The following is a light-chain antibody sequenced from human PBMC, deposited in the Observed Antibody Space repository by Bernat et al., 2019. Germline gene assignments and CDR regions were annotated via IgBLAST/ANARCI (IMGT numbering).Light chain of an antibody. CDR1: QSINSY. CDR2: AAS. Sequence: DIQMTQSPTSLSASVGDRVTIACRVSQSINSYLNWYPQKPGQASKLLIYAASSLQSGVPSRFSGSESGTDFTLTISSLQPEDFATYYCQQSYSSPPTFGQGTKLELK. J-gene: IGKJ1*01. V-gene: IGKV1-39*01. CDR3: QQSYSSPPT.